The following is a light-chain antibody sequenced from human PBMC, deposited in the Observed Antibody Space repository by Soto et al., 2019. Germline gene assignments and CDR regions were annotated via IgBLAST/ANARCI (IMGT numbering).Light chain of an antibody. Sequence: DIVLTQSPVTLSLSPGDRATLSCRASETVSSYLLWYQQKPGQDPRLLIYDASERDTGIPARFSGSGSETDFTLTISSLEPEDFGVYYCLHRMNWPLTFGQGTRLEIK. CDR3: LHRMNWPLT. CDR2: DAS. V-gene: IGKV3-11*01. CDR1: ETVSSY. J-gene: IGKJ5*01.